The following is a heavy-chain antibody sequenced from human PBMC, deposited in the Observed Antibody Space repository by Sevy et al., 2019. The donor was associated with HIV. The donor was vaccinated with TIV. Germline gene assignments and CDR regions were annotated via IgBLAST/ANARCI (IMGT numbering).Heavy chain of an antibody. CDR2: INPNSGGT. CDR1: GYTFTGYY. Sequence: ASVKVSFKASGYTFTGYYMHWVRQAPGQGLEWMGWINPNSGGTNYAQKFQGRVTMTRDTSISTAYMELSRLRSDDTAVYYCASSVRGVIPHDAFDIWGQGTMVTVSS. D-gene: IGHD3-10*01. V-gene: IGHV1-2*02. J-gene: IGHJ3*02. CDR3: ASSVRGVIPHDAFDI.